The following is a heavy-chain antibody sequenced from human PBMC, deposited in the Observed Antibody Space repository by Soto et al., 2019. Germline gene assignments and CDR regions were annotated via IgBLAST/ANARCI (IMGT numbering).Heavy chain of an antibody. J-gene: IGHJ4*02. V-gene: IGHV4-31*03. CDR1: GGSISSAAYY. CDR3: AREYTYGSNFFDC. CDR2: VSHSGST. D-gene: IGHD5-18*01. Sequence: SETLSLTCTVSGGSISSAAYYWSWIRQHPGKGLEWIGYVSHSGSTYYNPSLKSRVIISVDTSKNQFSLSLSSVTAADTAVYYCAREYTYGSNFFDCWGQGALVTVSS.